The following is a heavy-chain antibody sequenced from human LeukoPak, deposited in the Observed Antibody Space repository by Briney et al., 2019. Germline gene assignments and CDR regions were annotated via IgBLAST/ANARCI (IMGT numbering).Heavy chain of an antibody. CDR2: MNPNSGNT. V-gene: IGHV1-8*03. D-gene: IGHD2-2*01. CDR3: ARDQDIVVVPAAPVALNY. Sequence: ASVKVSCKASGYTFTSYDINWVRQATGQGLEWMGWMNPNSGNTGYAQKFQGRVTITRDTSASTAYMELSSLRSEDTAVYYCARDQDIVVVPAAPVALNYWGQGTLVTVSS. CDR1: GYTFTSYD. J-gene: IGHJ4*02.